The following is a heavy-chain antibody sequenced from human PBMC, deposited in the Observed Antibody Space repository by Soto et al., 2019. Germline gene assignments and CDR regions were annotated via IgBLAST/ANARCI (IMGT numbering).Heavy chain of an antibody. Sequence: LSLTCTVSGGSISSGGYYWSWIRQHPGKGLEWIGYIYYSGSTYYNPSLKSRVTISVDTSKNQFSLKLSSVTAADTAVYYCARHCGGDCYPYNWFDPWGQGTLVTVSS. D-gene: IGHD2-21*02. CDR3: ARHCGGDCYPYNWFDP. CDR2: IYYSGST. V-gene: IGHV4-31*03. CDR1: GGSISSGGYY. J-gene: IGHJ5*02.